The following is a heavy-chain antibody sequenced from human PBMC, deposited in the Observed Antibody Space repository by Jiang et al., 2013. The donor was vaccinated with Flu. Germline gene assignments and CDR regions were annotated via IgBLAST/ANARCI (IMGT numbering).Heavy chain of an antibody. J-gene: IGHJ4*03. CDR1: GYMFPNSA. D-gene: IGHD1-14*01. CDR3: AAGIVSDNRNPPDY. CDR2: IVVGSGIT. Sequence: QSGAEVKKPGTSVRVSCEVSGYMFPNSAVQWVRQARGQRLEWIGWIVVGSGITDYAQNFQERVTITRDMSTSTAYMELSSLRSEDTALYYCAAGIVSDNRNPPDYWARDPGHRLL. V-gene: IGHV1-58*01.